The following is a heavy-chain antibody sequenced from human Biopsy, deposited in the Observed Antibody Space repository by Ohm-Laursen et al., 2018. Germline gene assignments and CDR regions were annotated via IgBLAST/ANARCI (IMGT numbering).Heavy chain of an antibody. J-gene: IGHJ2*01. CDR3: VREPKTGTAEAWYFDL. Sequence: PRTLSLTCCVSGASAKTSGYFWAWIRQRPGKGLEWIGYISYNERTHYNPSLTSRSAISFDTSNNRISLQLRSVSVADTAVYYCVREPKTGTAEAWYFDLWGRGSPVTVPS. V-gene: IGHV4-31*03. D-gene: IGHD3-9*01. CDR1: GASAKTSGYF. CDR2: ISYNERT.